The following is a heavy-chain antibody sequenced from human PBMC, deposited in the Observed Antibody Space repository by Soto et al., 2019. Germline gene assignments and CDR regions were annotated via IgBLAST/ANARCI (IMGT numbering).Heavy chain of an antibody. CDR1: GFTFSSYS. J-gene: IGHJ5*02. Sequence: EVQLVESGGGLVKPGGSLRLSCAASGFTFSSYSMNWVRQAPGKGLEWVSSISSSSSYIYYADSVKGRFTISRDNAKNSLYLQMNSLRAEDTAVYYCARVGALNVDFIAWFDPWGQGTLVTVSS. D-gene: IGHD2-2*03. V-gene: IGHV3-21*01. CDR3: ARVGALNVDFIAWFDP. CDR2: ISSSSSYI.